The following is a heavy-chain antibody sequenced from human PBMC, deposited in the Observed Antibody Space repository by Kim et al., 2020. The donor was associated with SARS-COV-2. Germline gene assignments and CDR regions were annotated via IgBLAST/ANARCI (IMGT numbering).Heavy chain of an antibody. J-gene: IGHJ4*02. CDR3: AKSQLYGDYWLLFDY. CDR1: GFTFSSYA. D-gene: IGHD4-17*01. V-gene: IGHV3-23*01. CDR2: ISGSGGST. Sequence: GGSLRLSCAASGFTFSSYAMSWVRQAPGKGLEWVSAISGSGGSTYYADSVKGRFTISRDNSKNTLYLQMNSLRAEDTAVYYCAKSQLYGDYWLLFDYWGQGTLVTVSS.